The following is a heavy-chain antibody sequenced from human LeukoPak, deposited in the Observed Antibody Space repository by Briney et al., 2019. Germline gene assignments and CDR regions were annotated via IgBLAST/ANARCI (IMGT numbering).Heavy chain of an antibody. Sequence: SETLSLTCTVSDGSISSYYWSWIRQPPGKGLEWIGYIYYSGSTNYNPSLKSRVTISVDTSKNQISLKLSSVTAADTAVYYCARHGHYYDTSGYYSIPDFWGQGTLVTVSS. D-gene: IGHD3-22*01. CDR3: ARHGHYYDTSGYYSIPDF. CDR1: DGSISSYY. CDR2: IYYSGST. V-gene: IGHV4-59*08. J-gene: IGHJ4*02.